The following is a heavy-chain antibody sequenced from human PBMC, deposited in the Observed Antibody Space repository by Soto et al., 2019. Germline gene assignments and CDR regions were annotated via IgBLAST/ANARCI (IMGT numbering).Heavy chain of an antibody. J-gene: IGHJ6*02. Sequence: GYLSLPSTASGFPLGDYAMSWVRQAPGKGLEWVAVISYDGSNKYYADSVKGRFTISRDNSKNTLYLQMNSLRAEDTAVYYCARDWGEDSRSAGPEVYYGMSGCGQGPTVTVSS. D-gene: IGHD6-6*01. CDR3: ARDWGEDSRSAGPEVYYGMSG. CDR1: GFPLGDYA. V-gene: IGHV3-30-3*01. CDR2: ISYDGSNK.